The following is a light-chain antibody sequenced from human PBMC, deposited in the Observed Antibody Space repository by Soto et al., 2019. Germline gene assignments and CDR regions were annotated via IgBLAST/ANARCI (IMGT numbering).Light chain of an antibody. CDR1: QSVSSSY. CDR2: GAS. CDR3: QQRSNWPPIT. Sequence: EIVLTQPPGTLSLSPGERATLSCRAIQSVSSSYLAWYQQKPGQPPRLLIYGASSRATGIPDRFSGSGSGTDFTLTISSLEPADFAVYYCQQRSNWPPITFGQGTRLEIK. V-gene: IGKV3D-20*02. J-gene: IGKJ5*01.